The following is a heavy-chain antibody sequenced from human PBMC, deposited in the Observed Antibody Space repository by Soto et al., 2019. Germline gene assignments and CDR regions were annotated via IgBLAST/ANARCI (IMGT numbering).Heavy chain of an antibody. J-gene: IGHJ5*02. CDR2: IKQDGSDK. CDR3: ARDEGWFDP. CDR1: GFTFSSYW. V-gene: IGHV3-7*01. Sequence: ESGGGLVQPGGSLRLSCAASGFTFSSYWMSWVRQAPGKGLEWVANIKQDGSDKFYVDSVKGRFTIFRDNAKNSLYLQMNILRADDTAVYYCARDEGWFDPWGQGILVTVSS.